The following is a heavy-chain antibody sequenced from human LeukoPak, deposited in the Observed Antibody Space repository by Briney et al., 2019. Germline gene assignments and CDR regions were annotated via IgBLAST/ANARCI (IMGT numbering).Heavy chain of an antibody. CDR3: ARDLWIQL. CDR1: GYSISSGYY. V-gene: IGHV4-38-2*02. J-gene: IGHJ4*02. Sequence: SETLSLTCTVSGYSISSGYYWGWIRQPPGKGLEWIGSIYHSGSTYYNPSLKSRVTISVDTSKNQFSLKLSSVTAADTAVYYCARDLWIQLWGQGTLVTVSS. CDR2: IYHSGST. D-gene: IGHD5-18*01.